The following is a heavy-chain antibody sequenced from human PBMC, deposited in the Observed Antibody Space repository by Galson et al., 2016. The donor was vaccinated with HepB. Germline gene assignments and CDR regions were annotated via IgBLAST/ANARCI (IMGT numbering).Heavy chain of an antibody. D-gene: IGHD1-26*01. CDR3: ARSGATTAGDYFQH. V-gene: IGHV1-3*04. CDR1: GYTFTSYA. J-gene: IGHJ1*01. CDR2: INTGNGNT. Sequence: SVKVSCKASGYTFTSYAMHWVRQAPGQRLEWMGWINTGNGNTKYSQKFQGRVTITRDTSASTAYMDLSSLRSEDTAVYYCARSGATTAGDYFQHWGQGTLVTVSS.